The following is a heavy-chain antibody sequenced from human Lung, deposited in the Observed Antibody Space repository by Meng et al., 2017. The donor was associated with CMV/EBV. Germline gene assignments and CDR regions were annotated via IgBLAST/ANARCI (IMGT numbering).Heavy chain of an antibody. Sequence: ASVKVSCKASGSTVSSTSIHWVRQAPGQGLEWMGMIHPSGGRARYAQKFQGRVTMTMDTSTSTVYMEMTSLRSEDTAVYYCARDFKNSLYDFFVDVWGQGXTVTVSS. CDR1: GSTVSSTS. CDR2: IHPSGGRA. J-gene: IGHJ6*02. D-gene: IGHD3-3*01. V-gene: IGHV1-46*01. CDR3: ARDFKNSLYDFFVDV.